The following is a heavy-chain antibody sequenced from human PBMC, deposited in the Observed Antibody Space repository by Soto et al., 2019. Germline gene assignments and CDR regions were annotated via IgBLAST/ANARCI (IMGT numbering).Heavy chain of an antibody. V-gene: IGHV1-18*01. CDR3: ARDGYCSGGSCSSGPWHYYYGMDV. CDR1: GYTFTSYG. D-gene: IGHD2-15*01. CDR2: ISAYNGNT. Sequence: ASVKVSCKASGYTFTSYGISWVRQAPGQGLEWMGWISAYNGNTNYAQKLQGRVTMTTDTSTSTAYMELRSLRSDDTAVYYCARDGYCSGGSCSSGPWHYYYGMDVWGQGTTVTVSS. J-gene: IGHJ6*02.